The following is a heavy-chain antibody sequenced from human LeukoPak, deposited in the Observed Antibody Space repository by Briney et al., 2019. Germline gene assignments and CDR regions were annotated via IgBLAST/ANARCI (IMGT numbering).Heavy chain of an antibody. V-gene: IGHV4-34*01. CDR3: ARGLGDYDC. CDR1: GGSFSGYY. D-gene: IGHD7-27*01. CDR2: INHSGST. J-gene: IGHJ4*02. Sequence: PSETLSLTCAVYGGSFSGYYWSWIRQPPGKGLEWIGEINHSGSTNYNPSLKSRVTISVDTSKNQFSLKLSSVTAADTAVYYCARGLGDYDCWGQGTLVTVSS.